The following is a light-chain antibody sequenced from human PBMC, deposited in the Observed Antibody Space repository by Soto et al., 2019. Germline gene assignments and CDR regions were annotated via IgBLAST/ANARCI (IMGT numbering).Light chain of an antibody. CDR3: QQYRSWPRT. Sequence: EIVLTQSPATLSVSPGERVTLSCRASQSVDNNLAWYQQKPGQPPRLLIYGASTMATDMSGTFSGRGSGTEFTLTISSLRPEDFAVYYCQQYRSWPRTFGQGTKVEMK. J-gene: IGKJ1*01. V-gene: IGKV3-15*01. CDR2: GAS. CDR1: QSVDNN.